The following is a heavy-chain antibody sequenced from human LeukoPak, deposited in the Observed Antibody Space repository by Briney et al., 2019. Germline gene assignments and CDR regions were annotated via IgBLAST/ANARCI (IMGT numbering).Heavy chain of an antibody. V-gene: IGHV3-23*01. CDR2: ISGSGGST. Sequence: QPGGSLRLSCAASGFTFSSYAMSWVRQAPGKGLEWVSAISGSGGSTYYADSVKGRFTISSDNSKNTLYLQMNSLRAEDTAVYYCAKIPRGFWSGYPLFDYWGQGTLVTVSS. D-gene: IGHD3-3*01. CDR3: AKIPRGFWSGYPLFDY. J-gene: IGHJ4*02. CDR1: GFTFSSYA.